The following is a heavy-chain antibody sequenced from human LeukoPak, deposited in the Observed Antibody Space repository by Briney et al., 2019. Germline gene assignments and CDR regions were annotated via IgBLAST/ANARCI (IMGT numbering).Heavy chain of an antibody. CDR2: ISGSGGST. D-gene: IGHD1-26*01. CDR1: GFTFSSYA. V-gene: IGHV3-23*01. CDR3: AKGNSGSYYLFDY. J-gene: IGHJ4*02. Sequence: TGGFLRLSCTASGFTFSSYAMSWVRQAPGKGLEWVSAISGSGGSTYYADSVKGRFTISRDNSKNTLYLQMNSLRAEDAAVYYCAKGNSGSYYLFDYWGQGTLVTVSS.